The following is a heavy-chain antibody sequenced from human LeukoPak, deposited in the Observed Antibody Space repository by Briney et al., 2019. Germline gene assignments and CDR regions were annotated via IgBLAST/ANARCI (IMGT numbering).Heavy chain of an antibody. CDR2: INPNSGGT. D-gene: IGHD3-3*01. V-gene: IGHV1-2*02. CDR3: ARDGVSYGFWSGYPG. CDR1: GYTFTGYY. J-gene: IGHJ4*02. Sequence: ASVKVSCKASGYTFTGYYMHWVRQAPGQGLEWMGWINPNSGGTKYAQKFQGRVTMTRDTSISTAYMELSRLRSDDTAMYYCARDGVSYGFWSGYPGWGQGTLVTVSS.